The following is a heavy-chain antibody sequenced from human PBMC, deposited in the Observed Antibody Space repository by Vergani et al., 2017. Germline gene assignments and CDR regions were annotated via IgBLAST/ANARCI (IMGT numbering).Heavy chain of an antibody. CDR3: ARVARGAYCGGDCAGNFTYYYYYMDV. D-gene: IGHD2-21*01. CDR2: IIPIFGTA. CDR1: GGTFSSYA. J-gene: IGHJ6*03. Sequence: QVQLVQSGAEVKKPGSSVKVSCKASGGTFSSYAISWVRQAPGQGLEWMGGIIPIFGTANYAQKFQGRVTITADESTSTAYMELSSLRSEETAVYYCARVARGAYCGGDCAGNFTYYYYYMDVRGKGTTVTVSS. V-gene: IGHV1-69*12.